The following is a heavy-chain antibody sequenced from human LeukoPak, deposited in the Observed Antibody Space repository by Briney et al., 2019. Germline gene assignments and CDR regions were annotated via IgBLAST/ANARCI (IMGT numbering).Heavy chain of an antibody. Sequence: SETLSLTCTVSGGSISSYYWSWIRQPPGKGLEWIGYIYYSGSTNYNPSLKSRVTISVDTSKNQFSLKLSSVTAADTAVYYCARRSSIVAGYNWFDPWGQGTPVTVSS. CDR2: IYYSGST. D-gene: IGHD3-22*01. CDR1: GGSISSYY. V-gene: IGHV4-59*08. CDR3: ARRSSIVAGYNWFDP. J-gene: IGHJ5*02.